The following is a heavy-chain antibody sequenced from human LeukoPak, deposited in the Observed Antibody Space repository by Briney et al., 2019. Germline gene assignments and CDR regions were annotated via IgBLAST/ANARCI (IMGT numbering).Heavy chain of an antibody. Sequence: ASVKVSCKASGYTFTSYDFNWVRQATGQRPEWMGWMSPNSGDTGYAQKFQDRVTMTRNTCISTAYMELSSLRSDDTAVYCCARGPPNWGYDYWGPGTLVTVSS. J-gene: IGHJ4*02. CDR2: MSPNSGDT. CDR3: ARGPPNWGYDY. CDR1: GYTFTSYD. D-gene: IGHD7-27*01. V-gene: IGHV1-8*01.